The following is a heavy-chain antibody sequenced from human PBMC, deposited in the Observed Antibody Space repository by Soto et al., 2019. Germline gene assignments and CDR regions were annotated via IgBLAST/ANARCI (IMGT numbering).Heavy chain of an antibody. CDR2: ISGSGGST. Sequence: GGSLRLSCAASGFTFSSYAMSWVRQAPGKGLEWVSAISGSGGSTYYAGSVKGRFTISRDNSKNTLYLQMNSLRAEDTAVYYCAKPRGPRTGDHDAFDIWGQGTMVTVSS. CDR3: AKPRGPRTGDHDAFDI. V-gene: IGHV3-23*01. J-gene: IGHJ3*02. CDR1: GFTFSSYA. D-gene: IGHD1-1*01.